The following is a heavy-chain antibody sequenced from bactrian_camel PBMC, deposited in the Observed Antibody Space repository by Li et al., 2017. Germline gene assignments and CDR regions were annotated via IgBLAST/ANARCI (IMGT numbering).Heavy chain of an antibody. J-gene: IGHJ4*01. Sequence: HVQLVESGGGSVQAGGALRLSCVVSGFTEITFCMGWLRQGPGKAREGIASIDSDGNTKYADSVEGRFTITRDNDLKTLYLQMNSLEPEDTAMYYCAADQLYGTCRDVLDFPARGQGTQVTVS. CDR1: GFTEITFC. V-gene: IGHV3S55*01. CDR3: AADQLYGTCRDVLDFPA. D-gene: IGHD7*01. CDR2: IDSDGNT.